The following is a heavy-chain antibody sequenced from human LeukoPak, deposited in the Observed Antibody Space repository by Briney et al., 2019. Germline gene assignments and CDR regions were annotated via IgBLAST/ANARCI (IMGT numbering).Heavy chain of an antibody. Sequence: GGSLRLSCAASGFTFSSYSMNWVRQAPGKGLEWVANIKQDGSEKYYVDSVKGRFTISRDNAKNSLYLQMNSLRAEDTAVYYCARATSYDYVWGSPMYYFDYWGQGTLVTVSS. CDR2: IKQDGSEK. CDR3: ARATSYDYVWGSPMYYFDY. CDR1: GFTFSSYS. V-gene: IGHV3-7*01. D-gene: IGHD3-16*01. J-gene: IGHJ4*02.